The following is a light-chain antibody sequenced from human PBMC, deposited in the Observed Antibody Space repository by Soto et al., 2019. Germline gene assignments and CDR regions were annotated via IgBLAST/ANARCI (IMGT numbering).Light chain of an antibody. CDR1: QSVSSN. Sequence: EIVMTQSPATLYVSPGERANLSCRASQSVSSNLAWYQQKPGQAPRLLIYGASTRATGIPARFSGSGSGTEFTLTISSLQSEDFAVYYCQQYNNWPRTFGQGNKVEIK. CDR3: QQYNNWPRT. CDR2: GAS. V-gene: IGKV3-15*01. J-gene: IGKJ1*01.